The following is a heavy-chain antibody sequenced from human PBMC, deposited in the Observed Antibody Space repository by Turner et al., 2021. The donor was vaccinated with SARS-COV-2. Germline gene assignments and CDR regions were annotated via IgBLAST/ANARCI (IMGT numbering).Heavy chain of an antibody. D-gene: IGHD4-4*01. CDR1: GYTFTGYY. V-gene: IGHV1-2*02. CDR2: INPNSGGT. Sequence: QVHLVQSGAEVKKPGASVKVSCKSSGYTFTGYYIHWVRQAPGQGLEWMGWINPNSGGTNYVQKFQGRVTMTRDTSISTAYMEVSRLRSDDTAVYYCYRGPDAFDIWGQGTMVTVSS. CDR3: YRGPDAFDI. J-gene: IGHJ3*02.